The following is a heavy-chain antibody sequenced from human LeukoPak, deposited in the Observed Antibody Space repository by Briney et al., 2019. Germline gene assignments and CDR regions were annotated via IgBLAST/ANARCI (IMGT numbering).Heavy chain of an antibody. CDR2: IYYSGST. Sequence: PSETLSLTCTASGGSISSYYWSWIRQPPGKGLEWIGYIYYSGSTNYNPSLKSRVTISVDTSKNQFSLKLSSVTAADTAVYYCARHYREGYGSGSYNFDYWGQGTLVTVSS. D-gene: IGHD3-10*01. CDR3: ARHYREGYGSGSYNFDY. CDR1: GGSISSYY. V-gene: IGHV4-59*08. J-gene: IGHJ4*02.